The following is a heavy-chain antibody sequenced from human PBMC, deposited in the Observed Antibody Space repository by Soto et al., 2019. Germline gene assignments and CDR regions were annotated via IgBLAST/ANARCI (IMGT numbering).Heavy chain of an antibody. J-gene: IGHJ4*02. CDR3: ALSSWRASNQAGSDY. CDR1: GFSLSTTGVG. Sequence: QITLKESGPTLVKPTQTLTLTCTFSGFSLSTTGVGVGWIRQPPGKALEWLALIYWDDDKRYSPSLKSRLTINKHTPRNQMVLTKTNMDPVDTTTYYCALSSWRASNQAGSDYWGQGTLVTVSS. D-gene: IGHD1-26*01. V-gene: IGHV2-5*02. CDR2: IYWDDDK.